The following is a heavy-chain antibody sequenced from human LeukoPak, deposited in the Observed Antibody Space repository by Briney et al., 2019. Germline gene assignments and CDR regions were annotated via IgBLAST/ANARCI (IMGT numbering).Heavy chain of an antibody. CDR3: ARLGTRYYYYMDV. D-gene: IGHD3-10*01. J-gene: IGHJ6*03. Sequence: PGGSLRLSCAASGFTFSSYAMHWVRQAPGKGLEWVAVISYDGGNKYYADSVKGRFTISRDNAKNSLYLQMNSLRAEDTAVYYCARLGTRYYYYMDVWGKGTTVTVSS. CDR1: GFTFSSYA. CDR2: ISYDGGNK. V-gene: IGHV3-30*04.